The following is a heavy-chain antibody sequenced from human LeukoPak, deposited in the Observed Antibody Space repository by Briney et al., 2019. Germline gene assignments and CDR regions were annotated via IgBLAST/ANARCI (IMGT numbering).Heavy chain of an antibody. J-gene: IGHJ4*02. CDR3: ARGPHNYYDSSGPLGY. V-gene: IGHV1-2*02. CDR2: INPDSGGT. D-gene: IGHD3-22*01. Sequence: ASLKVSSTASGYTFTVYYMHWVRQAPGQGLEWMGWINPDSGGTNYAQKFQGRVTITTDTSISTAYMELSRLRSDDTVVYYCARGPHNYYDSSGPLGYWGQGTLVTVCS. CDR1: GYTFTVYY.